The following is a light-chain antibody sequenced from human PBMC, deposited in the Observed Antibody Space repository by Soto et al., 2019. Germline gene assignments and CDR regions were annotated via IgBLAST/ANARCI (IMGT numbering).Light chain of an antibody. V-gene: IGKV3-15*01. Sequence: VMTQSAAPLCVSTGGRATLSYRASQSVCTKLAWYQQTPGQAPRLLIYGASNRATGVPARISGSVSGTEFTFTIASLQSEDFAVYYCQQYSSLLWTFGQGTMV. CDR3: QQYSSLLWT. CDR2: GAS. J-gene: IGKJ1*01. CDR1: QSVCTK.